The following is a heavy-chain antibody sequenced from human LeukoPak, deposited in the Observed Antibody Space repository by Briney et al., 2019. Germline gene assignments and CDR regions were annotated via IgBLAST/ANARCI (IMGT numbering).Heavy chain of an antibody. CDR3: ARAARGWPYYYYGMDV. CDR2: INPSGGST. CDR1: GCTFTSYY. V-gene: IGHV1-46*01. D-gene: IGHD6-19*01. J-gene: IGHJ6*02. Sequence: GASVKVSCKASGCTFTSYYMHWVRQAPGQGLQWMGIINPSGGSTSYAQKFQGRVTMTEDTSTDTAYMELSSLRSEDTAVYYCARAARGWPYYYYGMDVWGQGTTVTVSS.